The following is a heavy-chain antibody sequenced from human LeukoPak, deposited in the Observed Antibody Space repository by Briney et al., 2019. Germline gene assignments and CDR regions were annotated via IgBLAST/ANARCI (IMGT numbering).Heavy chain of an antibody. CDR3: ARGFGRSSSPHGDSQKTTVDWFDP. Sequence: SETLSLTCTVSGVSISSSSYYWGWIRQPPGKGLEWIGSIYYSGSTYYNPSLKSRVTISVDTSKNQFSLKLSSVTAADTAVYYCARGFGRSSSPHGDSQKTTVDWFDPWGQGTLVTVSS. CDR2: IYYSGST. J-gene: IGHJ5*02. CDR1: GVSISSSSYY. D-gene: IGHD4-17*01. V-gene: IGHV4-39*01.